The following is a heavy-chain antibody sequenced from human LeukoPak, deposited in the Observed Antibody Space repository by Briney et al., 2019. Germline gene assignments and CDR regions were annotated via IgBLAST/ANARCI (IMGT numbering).Heavy chain of an antibody. V-gene: IGHV1-2*02. CDR1: GYTFTGYY. J-gene: IGHJ3*02. CDR3: ARRPVASDAFDI. Sequence: VASVKVSCKASGYTFTGYYMHWVRQAPGQGLEWMGWINPNSGGTNYAQKFQGRVTMTRDTSISTAYMELSRLRSEDTAVYYCARRPVASDAFDIWGQGTMGTVSS. CDR2: INPNSGGT.